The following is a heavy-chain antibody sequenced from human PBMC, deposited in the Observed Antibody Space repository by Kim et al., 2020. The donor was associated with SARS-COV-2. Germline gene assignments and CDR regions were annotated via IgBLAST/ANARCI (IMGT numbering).Heavy chain of an antibody. D-gene: IGHD2-2*01. CDR2: FDTEDGET. J-gene: IGHJ4*02. CDR1: GYTLTELS. V-gene: IGHV1-24*01. CDR3: ATSYAVSARGSPDS. Sequence: ASVKVSCKASGYTLTELSMHWVRQAPGKGLEWMGGFDTEDGETIYAQKFQGRVTMTEDTSTDTAYLELSSLRSEDTAVYYCATSYAVSARGSPDSCGQGTLVSVSS.